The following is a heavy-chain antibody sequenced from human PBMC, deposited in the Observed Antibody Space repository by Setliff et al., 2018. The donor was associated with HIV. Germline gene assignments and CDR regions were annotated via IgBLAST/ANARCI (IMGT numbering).Heavy chain of an antibody. Sequence: SETLSLTCTVSDGSFSSDYWTWIRQPAGKGLEWIGRIYTSGSTNYNPSLKSRVTMSIDTSKNHISLHLSSVTAADTAVYYCVRQGHWYIPWYFDYWGQGALVTVSS. D-gene: IGHD1-20*01. V-gene: IGHV4-4*07. CDR1: DGSFSSDY. J-gene: IGHJ4*02. CDR2: IYTSGST. CDR3: VRQGHWYIPWYFDY.